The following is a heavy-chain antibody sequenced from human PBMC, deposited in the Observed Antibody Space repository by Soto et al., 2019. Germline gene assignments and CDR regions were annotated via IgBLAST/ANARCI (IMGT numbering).Heavy chain of an antibody. CDR3: AGVWVLWLGEFP. CDR1: GGSISGYY. CDR2: IYNGGT. D-gene: IGHD3-10*01. Sequence: QVQLQESGPGLVKPSETLSLTCTVSGGSISGYYWTWIRQPPGMGLECIGYIYNGGTNYNPSLKSPVTFSVGTSKTHISLKRRSVTAADPAVYYCAGVWVLWLGEFPWGQGTPVTVSS. J-gene: IGHJ5*02. V-gene: IGHV4-59*01.